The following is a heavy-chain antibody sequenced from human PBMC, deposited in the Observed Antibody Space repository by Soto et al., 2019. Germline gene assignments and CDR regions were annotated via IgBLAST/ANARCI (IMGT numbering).Heavy chain of an antibody. J-gene: IGHJ6*02. V-gene: IGHV1-69*12. CDR3: AKGAVAGTPTSYYYYGMDV. D-gene: IGHD6-19*01. CDR1: GGTFRTYA. CDR2: IIPIFGTI. Sequence: QVQLLQSGAEVKKPGSSVRVSCEASGGTFRTYAISWVRQAPGQGLEWMGEIIPIFGTINYAQKFQGRLTITADESTATVYMDLRSVRSDDTALYYCAKGAVAGTPTSYYYYGMDVWGQGTTVTVSS.